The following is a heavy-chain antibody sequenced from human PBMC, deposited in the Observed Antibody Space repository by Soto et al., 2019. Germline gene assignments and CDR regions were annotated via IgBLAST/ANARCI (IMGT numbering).Heavy chain of an antibody. V-gene: IGHV1-18*01. Sequence: QVQLVQSAAEVGKPGASVKVSCKASGYTFTTIRLSWVRQAPGQGLERMGWIRPHNGDTQYAQKLQGRVTMTADTTTTTAYREGRSHRPDDTAVMYWARERSGWDDDRGQGNLVTGSS. CDR1: GYTFTTIR. J-gene: IGHJ4*02. CDR3: ARERSGWDDD. D-gene: IGHD6-19*01. CDR2: IRPHNGDT.